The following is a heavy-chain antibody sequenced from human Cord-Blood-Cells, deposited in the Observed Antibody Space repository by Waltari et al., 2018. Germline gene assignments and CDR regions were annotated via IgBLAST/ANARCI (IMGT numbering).Heavy chain of an antibody. CDR3: ATDHILSTGDFLSGWFDP. Sequence: QVQLVQSGAEVKKPGASVKVSCKVSGYTLTELSMHWVRQAPGKGLEWMGGFDPEDGETIYAQKFQGRVTMTEDTSTDTAYMELSSLRSEDTAVYYCATDHILSTGDFLSGWFDPWGQGTLVTVSS. J-gene: IGHJ5*02. D-gene: IGHD7-27*01. CDR1: GYTLTELS. V-gene: IGHV1-24*01. CDR2: FDPEDGET.